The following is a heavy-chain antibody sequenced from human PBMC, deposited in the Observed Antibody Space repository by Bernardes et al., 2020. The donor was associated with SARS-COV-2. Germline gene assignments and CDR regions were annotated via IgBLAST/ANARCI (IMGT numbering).Heavy chain of an antibody. CDR1: GGCISSSNYY. V-gene: IGHV4-39*01. J-gene: IGHJ6*02. D-gene: IGHD2-21*02. CDR3: AGSSCGIDCYIGGLRSWDYGMDV. CDR2: IYSSGSS. Sequence: SETLPLTCTVSGGCISSSNYYWGWLRQPPGKGLEWIGSIYSSGSSYYNPSLQSRVRESVDTSKNQFSLRLSFVTAADTAVYYCAGSSCGIDCYIGGLRSWDYGMDVWGQGTTVTVSS.